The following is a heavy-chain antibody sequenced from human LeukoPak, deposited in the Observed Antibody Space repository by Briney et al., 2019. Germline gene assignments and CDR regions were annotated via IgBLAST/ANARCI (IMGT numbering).Heavy chain of an antibody. CDR1: GGTFSSYA. Sequence: ASVKVSCKASGGTFSSYAISWVRQAPGQGLEWMGWINPNSGGTNYAQKFQGRVTMTRDTSISTASMELSRLRSDDTAVYYCAREGGLGLERQTPDAFDIWGQGTMVTVSS. CDR2: INPNSGGT. CDR3: AREGGLGLERQTPDAFDI. J-gene: IGHJ3*02. D-gene: IGHD1-1*01. V-gene: IGHV1-2*02.